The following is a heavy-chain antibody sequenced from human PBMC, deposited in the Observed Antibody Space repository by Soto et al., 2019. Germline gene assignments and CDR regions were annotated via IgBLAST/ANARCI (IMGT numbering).Heavy chain of an antibody. J-gene: IGHJ6*02. CDR2: IYYSGST. Sequence: QLQLQESGPGLVKPSETLSLTCTVSGGSISSSSYYWGWIRQPPGKGLEWIGSIYYSGSTYYNPSLKSRVTISVDTSKNQFSLKLSSVTAADTAVYYCARGPPPYSSSWPHYYYYGMDVWGQGTTVTVSS. CDR1: GGSISSSSYY. CDR3: ARGPPPYSSSWPHYYYYGMDV. V-gene: IGHV4-39*01. D-gene: IGHD6-13*01.